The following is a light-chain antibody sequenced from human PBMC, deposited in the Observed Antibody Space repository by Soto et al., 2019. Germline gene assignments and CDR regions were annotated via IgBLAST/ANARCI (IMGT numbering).Light chain of an antibody. CDR1: QGVSSD. V-gene: IGKV3-15*01. CDR3: QQYSNWPLT. CDR2: GAS. Sequence: EIVMTQFPATLSVSPGERATLSCRASQGVSSDLAWHQQKPGQAPRLLIYGASTRATGIPARFSGSGSETEFTLTISSLQSEDFATYYCQQYSNWPLTFGQGTKVEIK. J-gene: IGKJ1*01.